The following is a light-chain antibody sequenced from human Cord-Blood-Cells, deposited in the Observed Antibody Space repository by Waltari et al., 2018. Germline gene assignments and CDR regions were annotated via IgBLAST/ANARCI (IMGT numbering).Light chain of an antibody. Sequence: QPVLTQPSSFSASPGASARLTCTFRTGNNVGTYRISWYQQKPGSPPHYLLRYKSDSDKQQGSGVPSRFSGSKDASANAGILLISGLQSEDEADYYCMIWHSSAWVFGGGTKLTVL. J-gene: IGLJ3*02. V-gene: IGLV5-45*02. CDR2: YKSDSDK. CDR3: MIWHSSAWV. CDR1: TGNNVGTYR.